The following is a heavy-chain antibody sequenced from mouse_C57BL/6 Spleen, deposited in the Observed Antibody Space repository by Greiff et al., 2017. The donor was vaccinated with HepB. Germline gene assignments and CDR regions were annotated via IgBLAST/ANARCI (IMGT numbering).Heavy chain of an antibody. CDR3: AVLLRSYFDV. V-gene: IGHV1-52*01. J-gene: IGHJ1*03. D-gene: IGHD1-1*01. CDR1: GYTFTSYW. CDR2: IDPSDSET. Sequence: VQLQQPGAELVRPGSSVKLSCKASGYTFTSYWMHWVKQRPIKGLEWIGNIDPSDSETHYNQKFKDKAILTVDKSSSTAYMKLSSLTSEDSAVYYYAVLLRSYFDVWGTGTTVTVAS.